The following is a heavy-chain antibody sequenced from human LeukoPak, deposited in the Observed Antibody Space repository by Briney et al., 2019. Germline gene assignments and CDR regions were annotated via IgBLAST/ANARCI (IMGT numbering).Heavy chain of an antibody. Sequence: GGSLRLSCAASGFTFSNAWMSWVRQAPGKGLEWVGRLKSKTDGGTTDYAAPVTGRFTISRDDSKNTLYLQMNSLRAEDTAVYYCAKGGWLDNWGQGTLVTVSS. J-gene: IGHJ4*02. CDR2: LKSKTDGGTT. CDR3: AKGGWLDN. V-gene: IGHV3-15*01. D-gene: IGHD2-15*01. CDR1: GFTFSNAW.